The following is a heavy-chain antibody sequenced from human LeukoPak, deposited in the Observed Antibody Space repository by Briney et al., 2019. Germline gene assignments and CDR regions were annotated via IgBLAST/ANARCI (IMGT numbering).Heavy chain of an antibody. Sequence: PEGSLRLSCAASGFTFSDYYMSWIRQAPGKGLEWVSYVSSSGSTIYYADSVKGRFTISRDNAKNSLYLQMNSLRAEDTAVYYCAREISGERTYYFDYWGQGTLVTVSS. CDR1: GFTFSDYY. J-gene: IGHJ4*02. V-gene: IGHV3-11*01. CDR3: AREISGERTYYFDY. D-gene: IGHD1-26*01. CDR2: VSSSGSTI.